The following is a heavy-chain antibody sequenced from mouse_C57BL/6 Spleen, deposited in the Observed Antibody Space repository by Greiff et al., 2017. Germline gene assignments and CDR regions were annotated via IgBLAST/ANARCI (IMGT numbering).Heavy chain of an antibody. J-gene: IGHJ4*01. D-gene: IGHD1-1*01. Sequence: VQLQQSGAELVKPGASVKISCKASGYAFSSYWMNWVKQRPGKGLEWIGQIYPGDGDTNYNGKFKGQATLTADKSSSTAYMQLSSLTSEDSAVYFCARQDYGSSMDYWGQGTSVTVSS. V-gene: IGHV1-80*01. CDR3: ARQDYGSSMDY. CDR1: GYAFSSYW. CDR2: IYPGDGDT.